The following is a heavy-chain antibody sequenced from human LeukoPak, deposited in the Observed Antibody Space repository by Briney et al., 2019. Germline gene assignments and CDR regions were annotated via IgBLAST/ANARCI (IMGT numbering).Heavy chain of an antibody. D-gene: IGHD2-15*01. V-gene: IGHV1-69*05. Sequence: GASVKVSCKASGGTFSSYAISLVRQAPGQGLEWMGGIIPSFGTANYAQKFQGRVTITTDESTSTAYMELSSLRSEDTAVYYCARDPGGSCYGGCSEYSQHWGQGTRVTVSS. CDR1: GGTFSSYA. J-gene: IGHJ1*01. CDR3: ARDPGGSCYGGCSEYSQH. CDR2: IIPSFGTA.